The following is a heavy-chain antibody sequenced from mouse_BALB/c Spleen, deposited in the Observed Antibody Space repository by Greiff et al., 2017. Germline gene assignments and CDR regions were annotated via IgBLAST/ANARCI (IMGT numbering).Heavy chain of an antibody. CDR2: ISSGGST. Sequence: EVKLVESGGGLVKPGGSLKLSCAASGFTFSSYAMSWVRQTPEKRLEWVASISSGGSTYYPDSVKGRFTISRDNARNILYLQMSSLRSEDTAMYYCARGRGNYYAMDYWGQGTSVTVSS. J-gene: IGHJ4*01. CDR1: GFTFSSYA. CDR3: ARGRGNYYAMDY. V-gene: IGHV5-6-5*01.